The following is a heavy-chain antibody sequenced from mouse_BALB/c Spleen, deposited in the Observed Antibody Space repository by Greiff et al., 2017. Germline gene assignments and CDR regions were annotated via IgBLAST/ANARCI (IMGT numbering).Heavy chain of an antibody. J-gene: IGHJ3*01. CDR1: GFTFSDYY. CDR2: ISDGGSYT. Sequence: EVQGVESGGGLVKPGGSLKLSCAASGFTFSDYYMYWVRQTPEKRLEWVATISDGGSYTYYPDSVKGRFTISRDNAKNNLYLQMSSLKSEDTAMYYCARDYYGSSPPYWGQGTLVTVSA. D-gene: IGHD1-1*01. CDR3: ARDYYGSSPPY. V-gene: IGHV5-4*02.